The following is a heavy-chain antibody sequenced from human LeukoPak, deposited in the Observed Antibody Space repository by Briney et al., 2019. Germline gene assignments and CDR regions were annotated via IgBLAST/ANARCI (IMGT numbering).Heavy chain of an antibody. Sequence: TSETLSLTCTVSSGSISTSNYYWGWVRQPPGKALEWIGNIFYSGSTYYSPSLKSRVTISLDTSRNQFSLKLNSVTAADTAVYYCARHRITMVRGVTTKDNWFDPWGQGTLVTVSS. D-gene: IGHD3-10*01. CDR1: SGSISTSNYY. CDR2: IFYSGST. J-gene: IGHJ5*02. CDR3: ARHRITMVRGVTTKDNWFDP. V-gene: IGHV4-39*07.